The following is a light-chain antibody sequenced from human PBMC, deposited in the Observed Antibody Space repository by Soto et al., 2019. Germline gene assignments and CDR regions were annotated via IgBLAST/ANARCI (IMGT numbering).Light chain of an antibody. CDR1: SSDVGCYNY. Sequence: QSALTQPASVSGSPGQSITISCTGTSSDVGCYNYVSWYQQHPGKAPKLMIYDVSNRPSGVSNRFSGSKSGNTASLTISGLQAEDEADYYCSSYSSSSTRVFGGGTKVTVL. J-gene: IGLJ2*01. CDR3: SSYSSSSTRV. V-gene: IGLV2-14*01. CDR2: DVS.